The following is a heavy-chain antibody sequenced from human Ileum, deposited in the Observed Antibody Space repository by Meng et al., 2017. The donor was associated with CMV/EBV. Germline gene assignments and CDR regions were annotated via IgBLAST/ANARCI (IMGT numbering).Heavy chain of an antibody. CDR2: VTGVSTYK. V-gene: IGHV3-21*01. CDR1: GFTFSTST. D-gene: IGHD2-2*01. Sequence: GGSLRLSCAASGFTFSTSTMNWVRQAPGKGLEWVSSVTGVSTYKYYAGSVKGRFTISRDNAKNSLYLQMNSLRAEDTAVYFCARGIPGPPALHAYAMDVWGQGTTVTVSS. CDR3: ARGIPGPPALHAYAMDV. J-gene: IGHJ6*02.